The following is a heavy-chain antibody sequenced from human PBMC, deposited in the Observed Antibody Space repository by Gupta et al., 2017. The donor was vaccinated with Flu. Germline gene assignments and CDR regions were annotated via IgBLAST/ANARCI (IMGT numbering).Heavy chain of an antibody. CDR1: GFTFKDYA. J-gene: IGHJ4*02. D-gene: IGHD4-11*01. V-gene: IGHV3-9*01. CDR2: INWGSGYI. CDR3: TKDLYSNPGHGTSFEY. Sequence: EVQLVESGGGLVHPGRSLRLSCAASGFTFKDYAIHWVRQPPGKGLEWVSGINWGSGYIVYADSVKGRFTISRDNAKNSLYLQMNNLRAEDTALYYCTKDLYSNPGHGTSFEYWGQGTLVTVSS.